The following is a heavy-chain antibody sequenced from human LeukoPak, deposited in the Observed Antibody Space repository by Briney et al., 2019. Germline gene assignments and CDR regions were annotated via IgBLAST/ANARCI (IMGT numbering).Heavy chain of an antibody. CDR3: ARLSSGWLTFDS. V-gene: IGHV3-23*01. J-gene: IGHJ4*02. CDR1: GFTFANSA. D-gene: IGHD6-19*01. Sequence: GGSLRLSCAASGFTFANSALTWVRQAPGKGVEWVAGISGSGGSTYYAASVKGRFTISRDNSNYTGFLQMNGLRAEDTAVYFCARLSSGWLTFDSWGLGTLVTVSS. CDR2: ISGSGGST.